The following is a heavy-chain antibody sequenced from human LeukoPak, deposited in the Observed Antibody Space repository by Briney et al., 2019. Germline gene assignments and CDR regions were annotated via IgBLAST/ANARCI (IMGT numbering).Heavy chain of an antibody. CDR3: PTDFYDST. V-gene: IGHV3-15*07. CDR2: IRSNSDGGTI. J-gene: IGHJ5*02. D-gene: IGHD3-22*01. CDR1: GFTFSNAW. Sequence: GGSLRLSCATSGFTFSNAWMNWVRQAPGKGLEWVGRIRSNSDGGTIDYAAPVKGRFTLSRDDSKTTLYLQMNSLQTEDTAVYYCPTDFYDSTWGQGTLVTVSS.